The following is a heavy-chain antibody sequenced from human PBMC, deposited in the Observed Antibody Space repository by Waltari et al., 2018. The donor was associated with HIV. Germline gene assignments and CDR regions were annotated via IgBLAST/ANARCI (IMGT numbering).Heavy chain of an antibody. CDR1: GKTLPGYS. J-gene: IGHJ3*02. CDR3: VRDRLDGAFDI. CDR2: ISPNSGGT. D-gene: IGHD2-2*03. Sequence: QVQLVQSGAEVKKPGASVKVSCKASGKTLPGYSRNWVRQAPGQGLEWMGWISPNSGGTNYAQKFQGMVTMTRDTSISTAYMDLSRLRSDDTAVYYCVRDRLDGAFDIWGQGTMVTVSS. V-gene: IGHV1-2*02.